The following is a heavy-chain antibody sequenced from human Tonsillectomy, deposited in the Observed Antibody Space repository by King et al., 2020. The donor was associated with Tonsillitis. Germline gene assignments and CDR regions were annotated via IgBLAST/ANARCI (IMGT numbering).Heavy chain of an antibody. V-gene: IGHV3-11*06. CDR1: GFTFSDYY. J-gene: IGHJ6*02. CDR2: ITSNNNYT. Sequence: VQLVESGGGLVKPGGSLRLSCTASGFTFSDYYMTWIRQAPGKGLEWLSYITSNNNYTYYADGVKGRFTISRDNAKNSLYLQMNSLRGEDTAVYLCASYRPYYDISTGYSHYYFGMDVWGQGTPVTVSS. D-gene: IGHD3-9*01. CDR3: ASYRPYYDISTGYSHYYFGMDV.